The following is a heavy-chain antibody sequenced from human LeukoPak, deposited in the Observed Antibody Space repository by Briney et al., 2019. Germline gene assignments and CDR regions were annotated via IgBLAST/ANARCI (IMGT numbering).Heavy chain of an antibody. D-gene: IGHD2-2*01. CDR3: TTVVFGLVVPAANYYYYMDV. V-gene: IGHV3-15*01. J-gene: IGHJ6*03. Sequence: PGGSLRLSCAASGFTFSSYAMSWVRQAPGKGLEWVGRIKSKTDGGTTDYAAPVKGRFTISRDDSKNTLYLQMNSLKTEDTAVYYCTTVVFGLVVPAANYYYYMDVWGKGTTVTVSS. CDR2: IKSKTDGGTT. CDR1: GFTFSSYA.